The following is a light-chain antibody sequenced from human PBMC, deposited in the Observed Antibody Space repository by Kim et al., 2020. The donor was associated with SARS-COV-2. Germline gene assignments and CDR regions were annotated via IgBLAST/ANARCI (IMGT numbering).Light chain of an antibody. CDR2: EAS. V-gene: IGKV1-5*03. CDR3: QQYNTWPWT. J-gene: IGKJ1*01. Sequence: ASVGDRVTVTCRASQSINSDLAGYQQGPGKAPKLLIYEASNLQSGVPSRFSRSVSGTEFTLTISSLQPDDFATYYCQQYNTWPWTLGQGTKVDIK. CDR1: QSINSD.